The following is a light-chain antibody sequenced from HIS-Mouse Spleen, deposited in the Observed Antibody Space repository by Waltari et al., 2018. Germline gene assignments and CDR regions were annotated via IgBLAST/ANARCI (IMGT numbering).Light chain of an antibody. CDR3: QSADSSGTYYV. V-gene: IGLV3-25*03. J-gene: IGLJ1*01. CDR2: KDS. Sequence: SYELTQPPSVYVSPGQTARITCSGDALPKQDAYWYQQKPGQAPVLVIYKDSERPSGIPERFSGSSSGTTVTLNISGVQAEDEADYYCQSADSSGTYYVFGTGTKVTVL. CDR1: ALPKQD.